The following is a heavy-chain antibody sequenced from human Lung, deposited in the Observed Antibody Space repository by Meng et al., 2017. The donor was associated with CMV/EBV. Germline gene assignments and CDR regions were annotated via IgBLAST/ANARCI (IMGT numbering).Heavy chain of an antibody. V-gene: IGHV1-18*01. D-gene: IGHD6-19*01. CDR1: GYTFTHHG. CDR2: ISCYNGDT. J-gene: IGHJ5*02. CDR3: AHQAVAGTRGWFDP. Sequence: QLQLVQSGAEVKKPGASVRVSCKASGYTFTHHGISWIRQAPGQGLEWMGWISCYNGDTNYAQKLQGRVTMTRDTSISTAYMELSRLRSDDTAVYYCAHQAVAGTRGWFDPWGQGTLVTVSS.